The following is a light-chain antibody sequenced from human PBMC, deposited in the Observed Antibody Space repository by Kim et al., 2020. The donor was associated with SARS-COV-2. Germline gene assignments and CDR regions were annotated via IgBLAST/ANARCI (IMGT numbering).Light chain of an antibody. J-gene: IGKJ1*01. CDR2: GAS. CDR3: QQYYNRPPWT. Sequence: SPGERATLSCSASQSGSSNLTWYQQKPGQAPRLLIYGASTRATGIPARFSGSGSGTEFTLTISSLQSEDFAVYYCQQYYNRPPWTFVQGTKVDIK. V-gene: IGKV3-15*01. CDR1: QSGSSN.